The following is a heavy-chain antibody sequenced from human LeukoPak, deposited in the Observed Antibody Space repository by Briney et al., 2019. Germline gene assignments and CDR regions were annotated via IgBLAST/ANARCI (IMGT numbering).Heavy chain of an antibody. V-gene: IGHV1-46*01. CDR2: INPSGGST. J-gene: IGHJ4*02. D-gene: IGHD4-17*01. Sequence: ASVKVSCKASGYTFTSYYKHWVRQAPGQGLEWMGIINPSGGSTSYAQKFQGRVTMTRDTSTSTVYMELSSLRSEDTAVYYCARVRTVTTLVYWGQGTLVTVSS. CDR3: ARVRTVTTLVY. CDR1: GYTFTSYY.